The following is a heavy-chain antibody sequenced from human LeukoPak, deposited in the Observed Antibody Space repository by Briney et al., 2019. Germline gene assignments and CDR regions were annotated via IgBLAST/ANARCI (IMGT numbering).Heavy chain of an antibody. CDR1: GGSISSSNW. CDR2: IYHSGST. Sequence: SETLSLTCAVSGGSISSSNWWSWVRQPPGKGLEWIGEIYHSGSTNYNPSLKSRVTISVDKFKNQFSLKLSSVTAADTAVYYCARVSPMVRGVIDYWGQGTLVTVSS. CDR3: ARVSPMVRGVIDY. V-gene: IGHV4-4*02. J-gene: IGHJ4*02. D-gene: IGHD3-10*01.